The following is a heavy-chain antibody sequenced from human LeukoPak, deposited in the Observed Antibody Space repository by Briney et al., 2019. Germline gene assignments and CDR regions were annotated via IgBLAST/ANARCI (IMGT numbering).Heavy chain of an antibody. Sequence: GGSLRLSCAASGFTFITYAMSWVRQAPGKGLEWVSAISGGGGKTYYTDSVKGRFTISRDNSKNMLYLQMNSLRAEDTAVFYCAKGTELLGFDYWGQGTLVTVSS. CDR1: GFTFITYA. D-gene: IGHD2-15*01. CDR2: ISGGGGKT. J-gene: IGHJ4*02. CDR3: AKGTELLGFDY. V-gene: IGHV3-23*01.